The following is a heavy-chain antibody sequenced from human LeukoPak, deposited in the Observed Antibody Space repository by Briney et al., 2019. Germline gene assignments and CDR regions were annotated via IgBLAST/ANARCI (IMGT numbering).Heavy chain of an antibody. CDR2: INPSGDNR. CDR3: AGAVTNLGVAIPAH. J-gene: IGHJ4*02. D-gene: IGHD3-3*01. Sequence: ASVKVSCKASGYTFSSYYMHWVRQAPGQGLEWMGIINPSGDNRSYAQKFKGRVTMTRDMSTSTVYMEVSSLRSEDTAVYYCAGAVTNLGVAIPAHWGQGTLVTVSS. CDR1: GYTFSSYY. V-gene: IGHV1-46*01.